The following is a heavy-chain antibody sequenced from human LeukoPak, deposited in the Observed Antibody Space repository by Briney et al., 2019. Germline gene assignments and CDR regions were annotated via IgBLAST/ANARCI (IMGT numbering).Heavy chain of an antibody. CDR1: GFIFNNYA. D-gene: IGHD5-18*01. CDR3: TRDRSTYGYDY. V-gene: IGHV3-9*01. J-gene: IGHJ4*02. Sequence: GRSLRLSCAGSGFIFNNYAMHWVRQPPGKGLEWVSGISWNSGSIDYADSVKGRFTISRDNAKNSLSLQVNSLRDEDTAVYYCTRDRSTYGYDYWGQGTLVIVSS. CDR2: ISWNSGSI.